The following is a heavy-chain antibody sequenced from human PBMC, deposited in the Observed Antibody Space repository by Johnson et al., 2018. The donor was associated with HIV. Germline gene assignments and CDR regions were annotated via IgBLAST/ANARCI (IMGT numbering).Heavy chain of an antibody. CDR1: GFTFSSHA. CDR2: IWYDGSNK. CDR3: AKDQHGPLVPTVMRDDAFDI. J-gene: IGHJ3*02. Sequence: QVQLVESGGGVVRPGGSLRLSCAASGFTFSSHAMHWVRQAPGKGLEWVAVIWYDGSNKYYADSVQGRFTVSRDNSKNAVYLQMNSLGAGDTAVYYCAKDQHGPLVPTVMRDDAFDIWGQGTMVTVSS. V-gene: IGHV3-33*03. D-gene: IGHD5-12*01.